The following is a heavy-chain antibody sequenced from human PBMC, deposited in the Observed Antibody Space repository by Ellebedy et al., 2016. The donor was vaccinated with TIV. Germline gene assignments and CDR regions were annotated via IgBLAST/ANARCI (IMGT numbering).Heavy chain of an antibody. V-gene: IGHV4-4*07. Sequence: SETLSLXXTVSGDSLTSSYWSWVRQPAGKGLEWIGRIYTSGSTHYNPSLKSRVTMSVDTSKNQFFLHLSSVTAADTAIYYCARDLMLGATLGIDDWGQGTQVTVS. D-gene: IGHD1-26*01. CDR1: GDSLTSSY. J-gene: IGHJ4*02. CDR3: ARDLMLGATLGIDD. CDR2: IYTSGST.